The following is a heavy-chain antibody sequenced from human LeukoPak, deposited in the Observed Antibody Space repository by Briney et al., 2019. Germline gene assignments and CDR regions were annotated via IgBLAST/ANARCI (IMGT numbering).Heavy chain of an antibody. CDR1: GGSISSGDYY. V-gene: IGHV4-30-4*01. CDR2: IYYSGST. CDR3: ARAVQCSGGSCRTYYYYGMDV. Sequence: PSETLSLTCTVSGGSISSGDYYWSWIRQPPGKGLEWIGYIYYSGSTYYNPSLKSRVTISVDTSKNQFSLKLSSVTAADTAVYYCARAVQCSGGSCRTYYYYGMDVWGQGTTVTVSS. D-gene: IGHD2-15*01. J-gene: IGHJ6*02.